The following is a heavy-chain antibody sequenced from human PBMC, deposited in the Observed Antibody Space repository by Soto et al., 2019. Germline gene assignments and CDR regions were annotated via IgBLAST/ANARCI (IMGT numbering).Heavy chain of an antibody. Sequence: GGSLRLSCAASGFTFSSYAMSWARQAPGKGLEWVSAISGSGGSTYYADSVKGRFTISRDNFKNTLYLQMNSLRAEDTAVYYCAKDRGYYGSGSYWYNWFDPWGQGTLVTVSS. CDR3: AKDRGYYGSGSYWYNWFDP. V-gene: IGHV3-23*01. J-gene: IGHJ5*02. D-gene: IGHD3-10*01. CDR1: GFTFSSYA. CDR2: ISGSGGST.